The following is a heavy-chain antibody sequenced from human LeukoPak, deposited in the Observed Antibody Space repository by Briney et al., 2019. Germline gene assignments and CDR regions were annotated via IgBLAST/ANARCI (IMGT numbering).Heavy chain of an antibody. Sequence: ASVKVSCKASGYTFTSYGISWVRQAPGQGLEWMGWISAYNGNTNYAQKLQGRVTMTTDTSTSTDYMELRSLRSDDTAVYYCARSIPGIFLRDAFDIWGQGTMVTVSS. D-gene: IGHD2-21*01. CDR3: ARSIPGIFLRDAFDI. V-gene: IGHV1-18*01. J-gene: IGHJ3*02. CDR1: GYTFTSYG. CDR2: ISAYNGNT.